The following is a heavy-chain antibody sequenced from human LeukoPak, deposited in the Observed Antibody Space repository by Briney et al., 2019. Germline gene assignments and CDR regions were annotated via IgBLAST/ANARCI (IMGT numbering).Heavy chain of an antibody. J-gene: IGHJ4*02. V-gene: IGHV4-30-4*01. Sequence: SETLSLTCTVSGGSISSGEYYWSWIHQPPGKGLEWIGYFSYTGSTYYNPSVKSRVSISVDTSKNQFSLKLTSVTAADTAVYYCARALNGYFYAFDSWGQGTLVTVSS. CDR1: GGSISSGEYY. CDR3: ARALNGYFYAFDS. CDR2: FSYTGST. D-gene: IGHD2/OR15-2a*01.